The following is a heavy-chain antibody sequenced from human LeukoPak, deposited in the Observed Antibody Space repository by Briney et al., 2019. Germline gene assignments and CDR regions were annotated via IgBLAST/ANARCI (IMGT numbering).Heavy chain of an antibody. Sequence: SETLSLTCAVYGGSFSGYYWSWIRQPPGKGLEWIGEINHSGSTNYNPSLKSRVTISVDTSKNQFSLKLSSVTAADTAVYYCARARPGYSSGWPFDYWGQGTLVTVSS. V-gene: IGHV4-34*01. CDR2: INHSGST. D-gene: IGHD6-19*01. CDR3: ARARPGYSSGWPFDY. J-gene: IGHJ4*02. CDR1: GGSFSGYY.